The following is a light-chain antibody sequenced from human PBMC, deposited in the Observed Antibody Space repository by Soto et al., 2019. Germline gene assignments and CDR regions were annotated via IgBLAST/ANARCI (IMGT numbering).Light chain of an antibody. CDR2: AAS. CDR1: QGISSY. Sequence: DIQLTQSPSFLSASVGDRVTITCRASQGISSYLAWYQQKPGKAPKLLIYAASTLQSGVPSRFSGRGSGTEFTLTISSLQPEDFATYYCQQVNSYPYTFGQGTKLEIK. V-gene: IGKV1-9*01. J-gene: IGKJ2*01. CDR3: QQVNSYPYT.